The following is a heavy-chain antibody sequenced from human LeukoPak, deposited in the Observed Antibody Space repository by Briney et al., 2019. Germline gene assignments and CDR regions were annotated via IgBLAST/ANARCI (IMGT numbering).Heavy chain of an antibody. J-gene: IGHJ4*02. D-gene: IGHD2-21*01. CDR1: QFTFSIYA. CDR2: MSYDGSNK. V-gene: IGHV3-30-3*01. CDR3: ITPLPYSAQ. Sequence: GGSLRLSCAASQFTFSIYAMHWVRQAPGKGLEWVAVMSYDGSNKDYADSVKGRFTISRDNSKNTLYLQMNSLRAEDTAVYYCITPLPYSAQGGQGTLVTVSS.